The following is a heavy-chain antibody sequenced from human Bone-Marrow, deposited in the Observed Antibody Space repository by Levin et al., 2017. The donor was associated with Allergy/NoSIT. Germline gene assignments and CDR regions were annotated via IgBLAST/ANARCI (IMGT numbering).Heavy chain of an antibody. D-gene: IGHD2-15*01. CDR2: IYPVDSDT. CDR3: AKRGVVALSDSHYDYALDV. Sequence: EESLKISCKASGYSFSSYWVAWVRQMPGKGLEWVGSIYPVDSDTRYGPSFQGQVTISVDKSNTTAYLQWTSLKASDTAMYYWAKRGVVALSDSHYDYALDVWGQGTTVTVSS. CDR1: GYSFSSYW. J-gene: IGHJ6*02. V-gene: IGHV5-51*01.